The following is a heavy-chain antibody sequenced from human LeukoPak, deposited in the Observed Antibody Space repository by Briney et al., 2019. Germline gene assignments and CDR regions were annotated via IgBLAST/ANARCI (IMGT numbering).Heavy chain of an antibody. CDR2: ISYDGSNK. J-gene: IGHJ4*02. CDR1: GFTFSSYG. CDR3: AKDLGVRYFDWLIPGSDY. D-gene: IGHD3-9*01. Sequence: QPGRSLRLSCAASGFTFSSYGMHWVRQATGKGLEWVAVISYDGSNKYYADSVKGRFTISRDNSKNTLYLQMNSLRAEDTAVYYCAKDLGVRYFDWLIPGSDYWGQGTLVTVSS. V-gene: IGHV3-30*18.